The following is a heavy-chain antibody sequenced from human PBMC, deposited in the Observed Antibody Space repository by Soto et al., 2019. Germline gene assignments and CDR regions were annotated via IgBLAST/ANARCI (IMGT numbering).Heavy chain of an antibody. V-gene: IGHV1-69*01. Sequence: QVQLVQSGAEVKKPGSSVKVSCKASGGTFSSYAISWVRQAPGQGLEWMGGIIPIFGTANYAQKFQGRVTITADESTSTAYMELSSLRSADTAVYYCARDLEIPAAPNGDNWFDPWGQGTLVTVSS. J-gene: IGHJ5*02. CDR1: GGTFSSYA. D-gene: IGHD6-13*01. CDR3: ARDLEIPAAPNGDNWFDP. CDR2: IIPIFGTA.